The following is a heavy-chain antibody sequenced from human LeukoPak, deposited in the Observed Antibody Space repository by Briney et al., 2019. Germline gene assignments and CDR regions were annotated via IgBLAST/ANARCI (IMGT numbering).Heavy chain of an antibody. V-gene: IGHV4-61*02. CDR2: IYTSGST. Sequence: SQTLSLTCTVSGGSISSGSYYWSWIRQPAGKGLEWIGRIYTSGSTNYNPSLKSRVTISVDTSKNQFSLKLSSVTAADTAVYYCARAVKGVVPYYHYYMDVWGKGTTITVSS. CDR3: ARAVKGVVPYYHYYMDV. D-gene: IGHD2-2*01. CDR1: GGSISSGSYY. J-gene: IGHJ6*03.